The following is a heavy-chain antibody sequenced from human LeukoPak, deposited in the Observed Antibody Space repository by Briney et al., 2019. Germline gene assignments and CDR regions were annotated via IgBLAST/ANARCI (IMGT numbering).Heavy chain of an antibody. J-gene: IGHJ4*02. CDR1: GGTFSSSA. CDR3: ARRVGSSWDFDY. CDR2: IIPIFGTA. Sequence: GASVKVSPTASGGTFSSSAISWVRQAPGQGGEWMGGIIPIFGTANYAQKFQGRVTITADESTSTAYMELSSLRSEDTAVYYCARRVGSSWDFDYWGQGTLVTVSS. V-gene: IGHV1-69*13. D-gene: IGHD6-13*01.